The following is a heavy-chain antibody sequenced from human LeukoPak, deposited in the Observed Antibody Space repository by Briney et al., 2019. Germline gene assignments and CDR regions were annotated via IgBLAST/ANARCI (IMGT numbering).Heavy chain of an antibody. J-gene: IGHJ6*02. D-gene: IGHD3-3*01. CDR1: GGTFSSYA. Sequence: ASVKVSCKASGGTFSSYAISWVRQAPGQGLEWMGGIIPIFGTANYAQKFQGRVTITADESTSTAYMELSSLRSEDTAVYYCASTSITIFGVVVGNYYYYYGMDVWGQGTTVTVSS. V-gene: IGHV1-69*13. CDR3: ASTSITIFGVVVGNYYYYYGMDV. CDR2: IIPIFGTA.